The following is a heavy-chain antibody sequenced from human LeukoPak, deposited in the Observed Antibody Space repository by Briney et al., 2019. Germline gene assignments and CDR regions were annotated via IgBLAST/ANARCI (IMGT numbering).Heavy chain of an antibody. V-gene: IGHV3-23*01. Sequence: GGSLRLSCAASGFTFSTFAMSWVRQAPGKGLEWVSAIADNGRSPSYSDSVKGRFTISRDNSKNTLYLQMNSLRAEGTAVYFCAKDHHHRNLVPTIANFDSWGQGTLVTVSS. D-gene: IGHD5-12*01. CDR2: IADNGRSP. CDR1: GFTFSTFA. CDR3: AKDHHHRNLVPTIANFDS. J-gene: IGHJ4*02.